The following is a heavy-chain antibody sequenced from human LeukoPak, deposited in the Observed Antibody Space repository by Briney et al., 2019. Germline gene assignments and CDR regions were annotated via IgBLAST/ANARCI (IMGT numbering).Heavy chain of an antibody. J-gene: IGHJ4*02. CDR1: GFSFSSYG. CDR3: ARDSVYYDSSGYYYGDYFDY. V-gene: IGHV3-33*01. CDR2: IWYDGSNK. Sequence: PGGSLRLSCAASGFSFSSYGMHWVRQAPGKGLEWVAVIWYDGSNKYYADSVKGRFTISRDNSKNTLYLQMNGLRAEDTAVYYCARDSVYYDSSGYYYGDYFDYWGQGTLVTVSS. D-gene: IGHD3-22*01.